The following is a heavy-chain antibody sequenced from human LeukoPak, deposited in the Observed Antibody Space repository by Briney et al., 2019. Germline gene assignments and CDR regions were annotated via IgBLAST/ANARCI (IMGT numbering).Heavy chain of an antibody. Sequence: SETLSLTCAVYGGSFSGYYWSWIRQPPGKGLEWIGEINHSGSTNYNPSLKSRVTISVDTSKNQFSLKLGYVTAADTPVYYCARHGPSGSYKDWFDPWGQRTLVTVCS. V-gene: IGHV4-34*01. J-gene: IGHJ5*02. CDR1: GGSFSGYY. CDR2: INHSGST. CDR3: ARHGPSGSYKDWFDP. D-gene: IGHD3-10*01.